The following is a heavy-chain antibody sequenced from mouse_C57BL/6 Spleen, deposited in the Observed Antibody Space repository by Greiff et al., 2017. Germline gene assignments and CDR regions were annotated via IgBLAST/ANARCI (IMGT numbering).Heavy chain of an antibody. CDR1: GYTFTDYE. D-gene: IGHD1-1*01. J-gene: IGHJ3*01. CDR3: TDYGSSLFAY. CDR2: IAPETGGT. Sequence: VQLQQSGAELVRPGASVTLSCKASGYTFTDYEMHWVKQTPVHGLEWIGAIAPETGGTAYNQKFKGKAILTADKASSTAYMELRSLTSEDSAVYYCTDYGSSLFAYWGQGTLVTVSA. V-gene: IGHV1-15*01.